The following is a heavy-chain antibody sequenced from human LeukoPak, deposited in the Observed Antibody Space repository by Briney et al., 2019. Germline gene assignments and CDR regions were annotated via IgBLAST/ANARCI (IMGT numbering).Heavy chain of an antibody. D-gene: IGHD5-12*01. CDR3: ARYSGHDGGGWFDP. V-gene: IGHV4-59*12. J-gene: IGHJ5*02. CDR1: GGSISSYY. CDR2: IYYSGST. Sequence: PSETLSLTCTVSGGSISSYYWSWIRQPPGKGLEWIGYIYYSGSTNYNPSLKSRVTISVDTSKNQFSLKLSSVTAADTAVYYCARYSGHDGGGWFDPWGQGTLVTVSS.